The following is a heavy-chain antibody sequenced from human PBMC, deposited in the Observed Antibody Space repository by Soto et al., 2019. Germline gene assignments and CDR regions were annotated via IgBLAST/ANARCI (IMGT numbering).Heavy chain of an antibody. Sequence: EVQLLESGGGLVQPGGSLRLSCAASGFTFSTYGMNWVRQAPGKGLEWVSAITSTGGDTYYTNSMKGRLTISRDNSKNTLYLQMNSLRADDTAVYYCGRPGSSYETDFWGQGTLVTVSS. CDR2: ITSTGGDT. CDR1: GFTFSTYG. V-gene: IGHV3-23*01. J-gene: IGHJ4*02. D-gene: IGHD3-3*01. CDR3: GRPGSSYETDF.